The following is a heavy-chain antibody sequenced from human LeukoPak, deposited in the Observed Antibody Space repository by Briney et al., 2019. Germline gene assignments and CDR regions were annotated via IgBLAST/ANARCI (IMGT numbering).Heavy chain of an antibody. CDR2: ISGSGGTT. Sequence: GGSLRLSCAASGFTFTNYAVSWVRQAPGKGLQWVSAISGSGGTTDYADSVKGRFTISRDNSKNTLYLQMNSLRAEDTAVYYCAKDRTSFHFYYYYGMDVWGQGTTVAVSS. CDR1: GFTFTNYA. V-gene: IGHV3-23*01. CDR3: AKDRTSFHFYYYYGMDV. J-gene: IGHJ6*02. D-gene: IGHD2-2*01.